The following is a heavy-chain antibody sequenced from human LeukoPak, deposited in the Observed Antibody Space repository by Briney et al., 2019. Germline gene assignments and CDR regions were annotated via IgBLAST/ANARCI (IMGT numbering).Heavy chain of an antibody. Sequence: SETLSLTCTVSGVSISSSSYYWGWIRQPPGKGLEWIGSIYYSGSTYYNPSLKSRVTISVDTSKNQFSLKLSSVTAADTAVYYCARLVYDFWSGYPLFDYWGQGTLVTVSS. V-gene: IGHV4-39*01. J-gene: IGHJ4*02. CDR1: GVSISSSSYY. D-gene: IGHD3-3*01. CDR3: ARLVYDFWSGYPLFDY. CDR2: IYYSGST.